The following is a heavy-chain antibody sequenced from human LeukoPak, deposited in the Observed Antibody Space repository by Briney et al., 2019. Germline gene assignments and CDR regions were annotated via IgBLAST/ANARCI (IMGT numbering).Heavy chain of an antibody. J-gene: IGHJ2*01. CDR3: ASRYCTGGSCYGSYWYFDL. CDR1: GDSISSSTYY. Sequence: SETLSLTCSVPGDSISSSTYYWGWIRQPPGKGLEWIGNIYNSGSTYYNPSLKSRVTISVDTSKNQFSLKLSSVTAADTAVYYCASRYCTGGSCYGSYWYFDLWGRGTLVTVSS. CDR2: IYNSGST. D-gene: IGHD2-15*01. V-gene: IGHV4-39*01.